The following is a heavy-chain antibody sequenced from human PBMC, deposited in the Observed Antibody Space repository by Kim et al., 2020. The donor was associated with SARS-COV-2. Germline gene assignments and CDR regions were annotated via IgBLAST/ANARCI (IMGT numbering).Heavy chain of an antibody. V-gene: IGHV1-3*01. Sequence: ASVKVSCKASGFTFTNYVIHWVRQAPGQRLEWMGWINAGNGNTKYSQKFQGRVTITRDSSASAAYMELSSLRSEDTAIYYCGRGEIGYCSSTTCSDAFGIWGQGTVVTVSS. D-gene: IGHD2-2*01. CDR2: INAGNGNT. CDR3: GRGEIGYCSSTTCSDAFGI. J-gene: IGHJ3*02. CDR1: GFTFTNYV.